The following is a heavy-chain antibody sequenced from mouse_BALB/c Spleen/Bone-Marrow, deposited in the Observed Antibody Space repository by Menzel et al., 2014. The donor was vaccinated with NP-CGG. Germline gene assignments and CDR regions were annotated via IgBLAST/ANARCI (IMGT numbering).Heavy chain of an antibody. CDR2: IYPGDGDT. J-gene: IGHJ2*01. D-gene: IGHD1-2*01. V-gene: IGHV1-80*01. CDR3: TRSTATFDY. CDR1: GYAFSAYW. Sequence: LVESGAELVRPGSSVKISCKASGYAFSAYWMNWVKQRPGQGLEWIGQIYPGDGDTNYNGKFKGKATLTADKSSSTAYMQFSSLTSEDSAVYFCTRSTATFDYWGQGTTLTVSS.